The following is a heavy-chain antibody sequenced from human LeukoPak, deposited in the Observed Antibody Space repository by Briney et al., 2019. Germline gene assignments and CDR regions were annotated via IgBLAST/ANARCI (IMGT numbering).Heavy chain of an antibody. Sequence: ASVKVSCTASGYTFTTYAMNWVRQAPGQGLEWMGWINPNSGGTNYAQKFQGRVTMTRDTSISTAYMELSRLRSDDTAVYYCARGDVVVPAARSGSGSYNFDYWGQGTLATVSS. D-gene: IGHD2-2*01. CDR2: INPNSGGT. CDR3: ARGDVVVPAARSGSGSYNFDY. J-gene: IGHJ4*02. V-gene: IGHV1-2*02. CDR1: GYTFTTYA.